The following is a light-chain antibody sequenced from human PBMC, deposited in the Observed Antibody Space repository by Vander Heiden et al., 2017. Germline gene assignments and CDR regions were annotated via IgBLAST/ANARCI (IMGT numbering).Light chain of an antibody. CDR1: QSISSL. CDR2: DAS. Sequence: DIQMTQSPSTLSASIGDRVTITCRASQSISSLLAWYQQKPGKAPKVLIYDASRWQSGVPSRFSGSGSGTEFTLTISSLQPDDFATYFCQQDKSYRTFGQGTKVEIK. V-gene: IGKV1-5*01. CDR3: QQDKSYRT. J-gene: IGKJ1*01.